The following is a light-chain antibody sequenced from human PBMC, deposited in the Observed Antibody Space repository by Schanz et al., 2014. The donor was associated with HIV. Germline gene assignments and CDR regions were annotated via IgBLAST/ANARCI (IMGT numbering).Light chain of an antibody. V-gene: IGLV1-40*01. CDR2: TNN. J-gene: IGLJ2*01. CDR1: SSNIGAGYD. CDR3: AAWDVNLNGPV. Sequence: QSVLTQPPSVSGAPGQRVTISCTGSSSNIGAGYDVHWYQQLPGTAPKLLIYTNNNRPSGVPDRYSGSRSGTSASLAITGLQAEDEADYYCAAWDVNLNGPVFGGGTKLTVL.